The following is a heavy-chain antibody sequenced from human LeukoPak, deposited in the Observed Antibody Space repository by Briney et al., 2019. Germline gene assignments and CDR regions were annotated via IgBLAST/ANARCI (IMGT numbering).Heavy chain of an antibody. CDR1: GFTFSSYS. Sequence: PGGSLRLSCAASGFTFSSYSMNWVRQAPGKGLEWVSYISSSSSTIYYADSVKGRFTISRDNAKNSLYLQMNSLRAEDTAVYYCATRPYDILTGYYRPFVYWGQGTLVTVSS. V-gene: IGHV3-48*01. CDR2: ISSSSSTI. J-gene: IGHJ4*02. CDR3: ATRPYDILTGYYRPFVY. D-gene: IGHD3-9*01.